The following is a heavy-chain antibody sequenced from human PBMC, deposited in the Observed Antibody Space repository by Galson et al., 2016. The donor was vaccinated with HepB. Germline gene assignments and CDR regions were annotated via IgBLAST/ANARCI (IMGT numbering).Heavy chain of an antibody. D-gene: IGHD1-20*01. CDR2: LSYEGSNK. Sequence: SLSLSCAASGFTFSSYAMYWVRQAPGKGLEWVAVLSYEGSNKYYADSVKGRFTISRDISKKTLYLQMNSLRAEDTAVYYCARDESLYNWNDLYYFDYWGQGTLVTVSS. CDR1: GFTFSSYA. V-gene: IGHV3-30*04. CDR3: ARDESLYNWNDLYYFDY. J-gene: IGHJ4*02.